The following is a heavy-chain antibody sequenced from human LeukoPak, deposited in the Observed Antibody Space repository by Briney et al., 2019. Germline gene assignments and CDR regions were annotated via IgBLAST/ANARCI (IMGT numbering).Heavy chain of an antibody. D-gene: IGHD3-9*01. J-gene: IGHJ4*02. CDR2: INPNSGGT. CDR1: GYTFTGYY. V-gene: IGHV1-2*02. Sequence: ASVKVSCKASGYTFTGYYMHWVRQAPGQGLEWMGWINPNSGGTNYAQKFQGRVTMTRDTSISTAYMELSRLRSDDTAVYYCARDLADYDILTGYYQFYYFDYWGQGTLVTVSS. CDR3: ARDLADYDILTGYYQFYYFDY.